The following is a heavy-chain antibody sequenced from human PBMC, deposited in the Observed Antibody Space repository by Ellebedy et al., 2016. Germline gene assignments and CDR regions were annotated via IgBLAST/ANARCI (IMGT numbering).Heavy chain of an antibody. V-gene: IGHV4-61*02. CDR1: GGSISSGAYY. Sequence: SETLSLXXTVSGGSISSGAYYCTWVRQPAGKGLEWIGCIYTTGSTNYNPSLKSRVTMSVDTSKNHFSLELTSVTAEDTAVYYCASLTIPGGSDFWGQGILVTVSS. CDR3: ASLTIPGGSDF. CDR2: IYTTGST. D-gene: IGHD3-16*01. J-gene: IGHJ4*02.